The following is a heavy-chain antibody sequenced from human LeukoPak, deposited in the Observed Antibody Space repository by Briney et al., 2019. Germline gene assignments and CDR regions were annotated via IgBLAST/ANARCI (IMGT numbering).Heavy chain of an antibody. CDR3: AKATLGSCGGVRCYPFDY. V-gene: IGHV3-23*01. D-gene: IGHD2-15*01. CDR2: ITADGANT. Sequence: PGGSLRLSCAASGFTFTTYAINWVRQVPGKGLEWVSSITADGANTYLADSVRGRFTISRDNSKNTVYLRMNSLRAEDTAVYYCAKATLGSCGGVRCYPFDYWGQGTLVTVSS. CDR1: GFTFTTYA. J-gene: IGHJ4*02.